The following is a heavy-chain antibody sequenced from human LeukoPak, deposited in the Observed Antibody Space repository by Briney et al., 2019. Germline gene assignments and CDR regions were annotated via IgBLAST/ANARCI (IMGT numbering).Heavy chain of an antibody. CDR3: AREGAVSYITWGAPLEFDP. V-gene: IGHV1-2*04. D-gene: IGHD1-1*01. Sequence: GASVKVSCKASGYTFTDYYMHWVRQAPGQGLEWMGCINPNSGGTHYAQKFQDWVSMTRDTSINTAYMELSSLRSDDTAVYYCAREGAVSYITWGAPLEFDPWGQGILVTVSP. J-gene: IGHJ5*02. CDR1: GYTFTDYY. CDR2: INPNSGGT.